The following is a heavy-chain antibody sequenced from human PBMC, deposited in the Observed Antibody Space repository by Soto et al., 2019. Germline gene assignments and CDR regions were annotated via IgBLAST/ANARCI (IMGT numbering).Heavy chain of an antibody. CDR1: GYTFTSYH. V-gene: IGHV1-46*03. J-gene: IGHJ4*02. D-gene: IGHD4-17*01. Sequence: ASVKVSCNAPGYTFTSYHIHCVRQAPGQGLEWMGIINPSDGSATYAQRLQGRVTMTRDTSTSTVYMEMSSLRSEDTAVYYCARVLYGGNPFFDYWGQGTLVTVSS. CDR3: ARVLYGGNPFFDY. CDR2: INPSDGSA.